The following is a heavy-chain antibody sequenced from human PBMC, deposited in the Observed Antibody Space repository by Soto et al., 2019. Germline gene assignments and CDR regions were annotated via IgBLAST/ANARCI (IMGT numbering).Heavy chain of an antibody. CDR1: GFTFSSYS. J-gene: IGHJ4*02. V-gene: IGHV3-48*01. CDR3: ARDKRRIRFWSGYWFDY. Sequence: EVQLVESGGGLVQPGGSLRLSCAASGFTFSSYSMNWVRQAPGKGLEWVSYISSSSSTIYYADSVKGRFTISRDNAKNSLYLQMNSLRAEDTAVYYCARDKRRIRFWSGYWFDYWGQGTLVTVSS. D-gene: IGHD3-3*01. CDR2: ISSSSSTI.